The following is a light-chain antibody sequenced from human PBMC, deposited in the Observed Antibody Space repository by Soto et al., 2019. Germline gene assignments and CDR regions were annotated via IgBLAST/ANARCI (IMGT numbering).Light chain of an antibody. J-gene: IGLJ2*01. V-gene: IGLV2-14*01. CDR1: SSDVGAYNY. CDR2: EVS. Sequence: QSALTQPASVSGSPGQSITISCTGTSSDVGAYNYVSWYQQHPGKTPKLMIYEVSNRPSGVSSRFSGSKSGNTASLTISGLQTEDEADYYCSSYTSSNTVLFGGGTKLTVL. CDR3: SSYTSSNTVL.